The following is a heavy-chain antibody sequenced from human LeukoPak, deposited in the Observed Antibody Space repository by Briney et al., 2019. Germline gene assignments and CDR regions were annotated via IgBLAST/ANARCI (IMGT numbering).Heavy chain of an antibody. V-gene: IGHV1-69*04. D-gene: IGHD5-18*01. CDR2: IIPVLNIT. J-gene: IGHJ6*02. CDR1: GGMFSSSA. Sequence: SVKVSCKTSGGMFSSSAITWVRQTPGQGLEWMGRIIPVLNITTYAQKFQGSVTITADTSTSTVYMELSSLRSEETAVYYCARDQGLTAPPPYGLDVWGQGTTVIVSS. CDR3: ARDQGLTAPPPYGLDV.